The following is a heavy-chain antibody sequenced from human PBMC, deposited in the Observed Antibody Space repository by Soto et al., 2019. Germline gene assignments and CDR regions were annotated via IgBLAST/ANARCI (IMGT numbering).Heavy chain of an antibody. D-gene: IGHD1-26*01. CDR3: AKVGATFFYFDY. V-gene: IGHV3-53*01. J-gene: IGHJ4*02. Sequence: GGSLRLSCVASGFTVSNNYMSWVRQAPGRGLEWVSAISNTGSTYYAGSVKGRSTISRDSSTNTLYLQMNSLRAEDTAVYYCAKVGATFFYFDYWGQGTLVTVPQ. CDR2: ISNTGST. CDR1: GFTVSNNY.